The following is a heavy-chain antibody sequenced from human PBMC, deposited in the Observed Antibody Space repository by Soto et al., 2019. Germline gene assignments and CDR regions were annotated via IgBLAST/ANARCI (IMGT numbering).Heavy chain of an antibody. CDR3: AIHHDYGDYDDY. J-gene: IGHJ4*02. D-gene: IGHD4-17*01. Sequence: SETLSLTCTVSGGSISSSSYYWGWIRQPPGKGLEWIGSIYYSGSTYYNPSLKSRVTISVDTSKDQFSLKLSSVTAADTAVYYCAIHHDYGDYDDYWGQGTLVTVPQ. CDR2: IYYSGST. CDR1: GGSISSSSYY. V-gene: IGHV4-39*01.